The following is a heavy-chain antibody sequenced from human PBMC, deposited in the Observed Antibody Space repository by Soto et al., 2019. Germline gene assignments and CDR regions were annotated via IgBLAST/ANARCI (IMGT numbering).Heavy chain of an antibody. D-gene: IGHD3-10*01. CDR1: GGTFSSYA. Sequence: QVQLVQSGAEVKKPGSSVTVSCKASGGTFSSYAISWVRQAPGQGLEWMGGIIPIFGTANYAQKFQGRVTITADESTSTAYMELSSLRSEDTAVYYCARDHGSGRPILYGMDVWGQGTTVTVSS. J-gene: IGHJ6*02. CDR2: IIPIFGTA. V-gene: IGHV1-69*01. CDR3: ARDHGSGRPILYGMDV.